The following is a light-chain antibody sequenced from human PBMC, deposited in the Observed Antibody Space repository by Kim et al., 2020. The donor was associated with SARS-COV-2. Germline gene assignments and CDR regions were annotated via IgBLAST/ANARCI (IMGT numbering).Light chain of an antibody. V-gene: IGLV1-40*01. CDR1: HSHISGGYD. CDR3: QSFDSSLSGPV. Sequence: QRVTIAFTGSHSHISGGYDAHWYQQLPGTAPKLLIFGNSKRPSGVPDRISGSKSGTSASLAITGLQAEDEADYYCQSFDSSLSGPVFGGGTQLTVL. J-gene: IGLJ3*02. CDR2: GNS.